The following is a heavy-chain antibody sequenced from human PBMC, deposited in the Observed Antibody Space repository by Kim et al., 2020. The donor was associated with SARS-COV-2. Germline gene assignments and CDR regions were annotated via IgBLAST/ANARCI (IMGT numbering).Heavy chain of an antibody. CDR2: ISGSGDDT. V-gene: IGHV3-23*01. D-gene: IGHD2-2*01. Sequence: GGSLRLSCAASGFVFGNYALSWVRQAPGKGLEWVSSISGSGDDTYYEDSVKGRFTVSRDNSRNTLYLQMTSLRVEDTGVYFCAKDRCEGCRASGTSRDHWGQGTLVAVS. J-gene: IGHJ4*02. CDR1: GFVFGNYA. CDR3: AKDRCEGCRASGTSRDH.